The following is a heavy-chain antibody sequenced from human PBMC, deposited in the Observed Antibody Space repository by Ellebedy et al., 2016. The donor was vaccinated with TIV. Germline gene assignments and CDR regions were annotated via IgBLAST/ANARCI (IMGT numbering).Heavy chain of an antibody. CDR3: AKDRTSGDGYWVFDQ. CDR2: ISGSGGST. V-gene: IGHV3-23*01. D-gene: IGHD5-18*01. J-gene: IGHJ4*02. CDR1: GFSFSRYA. Sequence: GESLKISCAASGFSFSRYAMSWVRQAPGKGLEWVSAISGSGGSTYYADSVKGRFTISRDNSKNTLYLQMNSLRPEDTAVYYCAKDRTSGDGYWVFDQWGQGTLVTVSS.